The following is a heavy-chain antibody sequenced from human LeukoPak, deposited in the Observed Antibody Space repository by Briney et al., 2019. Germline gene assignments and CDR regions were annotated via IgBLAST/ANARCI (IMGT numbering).Heavy chain of an antibody. CDR1: GYTFTGYY. D-gene: IGHD4-23*01. CDR2: INPNSGGT. J-gene: IGHJ4*02. V-gene: IGHV1-2*02. Sequence: LGASVKVSCKASGYTFTGYYMHWVRQAPGQGLEWMGWINPNSGGTNYAQKFQGRVTMTRDTSISTAYMELSRLRSDDTAVYYCARDRAPYGGNVVGYWGQGTLVTVSS. CDR3: ARDRAPYGGNVVGY.